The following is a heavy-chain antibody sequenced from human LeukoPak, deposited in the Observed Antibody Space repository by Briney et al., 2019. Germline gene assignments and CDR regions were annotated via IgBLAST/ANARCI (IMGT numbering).Heavy chain of an antibody. D-gene: IGHD2-15*01. V-gene: IGHV4-39*07. J-gene: IGHJ6*03. Sequence: SETLSLTCTVSGGSISSSSYYWGWIRQPPGKGLEWIGSIYYSGSTNYNPSLKSRVTISVDTSKNQFSLKLSSVTAADTAVYYCARVYCSGGSCYRRYYYYMDVWGKGTTVTVSS. CDR3: ARVYCSGGSCYRRYYYYMDV. CDR1: GGSISSSSYY. CDR2: IYYSGST.